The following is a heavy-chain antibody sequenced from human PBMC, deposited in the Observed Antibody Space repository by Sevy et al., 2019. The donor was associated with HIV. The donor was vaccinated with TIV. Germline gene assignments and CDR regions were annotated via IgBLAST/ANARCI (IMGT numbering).Heavy chain of an antibody. Sequence: ASVKVSCKASGHTLTDLSMHWVRQAPGKGFEWIGRFDPEDGERIYAQKFQCRVTMTEDTSTDTAYMELSSLRSEDTAVYYCSATREYYSDSYGYFDYWGQGTLVTVSS. V-gene: IGHV1-24*01. CDR2: FDPEDGER. CDR3: SATREYYSDSYGYFDY. D-gene: IGHD3-22*01. J-gene: IGHJ4*02. CDR1: GHTLTDLS.